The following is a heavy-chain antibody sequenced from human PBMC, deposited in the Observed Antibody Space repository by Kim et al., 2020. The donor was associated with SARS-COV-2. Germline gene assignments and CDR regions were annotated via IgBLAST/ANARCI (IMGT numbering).Heavy chain of an antibody. J-gene: IGHJ6*02. V-gene: IGHV4-59*01. Sequence: SETLSLTCTVSGGSISSYYWSWVRQPPGKGLEWIGYIYYSGSTNYNPSLKGRFTISVDTSKNQLSLKLSTVTAADTAVYYCARESSSYTSGCMNFWGQGTPVTVSS. CDR1: GGSISSYY. CDR3: ARESSSYTSGCMNF. CDR2: IYYSGST. D-gene: IGHD6-6*01.